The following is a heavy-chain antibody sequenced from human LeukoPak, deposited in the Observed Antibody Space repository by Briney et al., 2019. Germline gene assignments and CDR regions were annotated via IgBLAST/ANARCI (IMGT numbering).Heavy chain of an antibody. CDR3: ARVWIPRNGRVDNWFDP. CDR2: INPNSGGT. V-gene: IGHV1-2*02. D-gene: IGHD5-18*01. Sequence: ASVKVSCKASGYTFTGYYMHWVRQAPGQGLEWMGWINPNSGGTNYAQKFQGRVTMTRDTSISTAYMELSRLRSDDTAVYYCARVWIPRNGRVDNWFDPWGQGTLVTVSS. CDR1: GYTFTGYY. J-gene: IGHJ5*02.